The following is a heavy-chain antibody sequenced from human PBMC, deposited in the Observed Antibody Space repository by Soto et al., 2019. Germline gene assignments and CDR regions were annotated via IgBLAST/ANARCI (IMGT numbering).Heavy chain of an antibody. CDR1: GFTFSSYA. Sequence: QVQLVESGGGVVQPGRSLRLSCAASGFTFSSYAMHWVRQAPGKGLEWVAVMSYDGSNKYYADSVKGRFTISRDNSKNTLYLQMNSLRAEDTAVYYCARFKGCSGGSCCPYFDYWGQGTLVTVSS. CDR3: ARFKGCSGGSCCPYFDY. D-gene: IGHD2-15*01. J-gene: IGHJ4*02. CDR2: MSYDGSNK. V-gene: IGHV3-30-3*01.